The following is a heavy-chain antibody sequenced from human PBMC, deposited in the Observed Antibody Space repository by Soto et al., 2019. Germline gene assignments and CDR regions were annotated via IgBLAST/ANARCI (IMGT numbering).Heavy chain of an antibody. Sequence: SETLSLTCTVSGGSISSSSYYWGWIRQPPGKGLEWIGSIYYSGSTYYNPSLKSRVTISVDTSKNQFSLKLSSVTAADTAVYYCARLAACSGGSCYPSDWGQGTLVTVSS. CDR1: GGSISSSSYY. V-gene: IGHV4-39*01. CDR3: ARLAACSGGSCYPSD. CDR2: IYYSGST. D-gene: IGHD2-15*01. J-gene: IGHJ4*02.